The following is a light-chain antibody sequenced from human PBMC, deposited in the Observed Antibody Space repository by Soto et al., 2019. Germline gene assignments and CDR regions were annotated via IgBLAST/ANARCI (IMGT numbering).Light chain of an antibody. CDR2: GAS. J-gene: IGKJ1*01. CDR1: QSVSTN. CDR3: QQYSNWPPCT. Sequence: IVMTQSPATLSVSPGQRATLSCRASQSVSTNLAWYQQKPGQAPRLLIYGASTRATGIPARFSGSGSGTEFTLTISGLLSDDFAVYYCQQYSNWPPCTFGQGTRVDFK. V-gene: IGKV3D-15*01.